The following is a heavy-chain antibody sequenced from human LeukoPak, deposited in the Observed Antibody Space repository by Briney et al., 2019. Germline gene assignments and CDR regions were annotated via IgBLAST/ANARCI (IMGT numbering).Heavy chain of an antibody. D-gene: IGHD3-3*01. V-gene: IGHV4-59*02. CDR3: AIDVIVFDLWNDFLEQVSGFDP. Sequence: PSETLSLTCTVSGCSVSSYSWNWIRQPPGKGLEWIGYIYYSGSTNYNPALKSRVTILLDKSNNQFFFRLSTITAADTAAYYCAIDVIVFDLWNDFLEQVSGFDPWGQETLVTVSS. J-gene: IGHJ5*02. CDR1: GCSVSSYS. CDR2: IYYSGST.